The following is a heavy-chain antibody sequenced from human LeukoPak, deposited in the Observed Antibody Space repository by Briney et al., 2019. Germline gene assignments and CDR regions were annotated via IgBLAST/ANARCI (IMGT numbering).Heavy chain of an antibody. V-gene: IGHV3-30*18. J-gene: IGHJ4*02. CDR2: ISYDGSNK. CDR3: AKEHIVGATASYYFDY. Sequence: GGSLRLSCAASGFTFSNYGMHWVRQAPGKGLEWVAIISYDGSNKYYADSVKGRFTISRDNSKNTLYLQMNSLRAEDTAVYYCAKEHIVGATASYYFDYWGQGTLVTVSS. CDR1: GFTFSNYG. D-gene: IGHD1-26*01.